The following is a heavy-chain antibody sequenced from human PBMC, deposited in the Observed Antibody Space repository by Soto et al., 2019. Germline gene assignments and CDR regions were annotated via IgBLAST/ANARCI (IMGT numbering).Heavy chain of an antibody. CDR2: IYPGDSDI. J-gene: IGHJ4*02. Sequence: GESLKISCKGSGYIFSDHCIVWVRQVPGKGLELMGVIYPGDSDIRYSPSFQGQVTISADKSISTAYLQWSSLKASDSALYYFSLWKYGSPRGVLYFWGRGSPVIGSS. V-gene: IGHV5-51*01. CDR1: GYIFSDHC. D-gene: IGHD1-7*01. CDR3: SLWKYGSPRGVLYF.